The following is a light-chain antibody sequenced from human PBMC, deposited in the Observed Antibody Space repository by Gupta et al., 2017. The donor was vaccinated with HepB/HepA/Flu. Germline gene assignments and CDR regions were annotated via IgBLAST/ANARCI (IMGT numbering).Light chain of an antibody. Sequence: QLVLTQSPSASASLGAAGKHTCTLSSGHSSNAITWHQQQPEKGPRYWMKVNSDGSHSKGVAIPDRFSGSSSWADRYLTISSLQSEDEADYYCQTWSTDFWVFGGGTKLTVL. CDR1: SGHSSNA. CDR3: QTWSTDFWV. CDR2: VNSDGSH. J-gene: IGLJ3*02. V-gene: IGLV4-69*01.